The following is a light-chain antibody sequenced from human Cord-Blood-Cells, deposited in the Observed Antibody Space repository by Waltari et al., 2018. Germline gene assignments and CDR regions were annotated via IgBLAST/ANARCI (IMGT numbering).Light chain of an antibody. V-gene: IGKV2-30*02. CDR2: KVS. J-gene: IGKJ1*01. CDR1: QSLVHSDGNTY. CDR3: MQGTHWWN. Sequence: DVVMTQSPLSLPVTLGQPASISCRSSQSLVHSDGNTYLNWFQQRPGQSPRRLIYKVSNRDSGVPGRISGSGADHGFTLKMSRGEAGDVWVYYCMQGTHWWNVGQGTQVEIK.